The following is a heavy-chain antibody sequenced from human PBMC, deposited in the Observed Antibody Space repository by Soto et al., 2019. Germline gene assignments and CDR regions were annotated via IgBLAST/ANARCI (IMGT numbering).Heavy chain of an antibody. V-gene: IGHV4-59*01. CDR2: IYYSGST. Sequence: SETLSLTCTVSGGSISSYYWSWLRQPPGKGLEWIGYIYYSGSTNYNPSLKSRVTISVDTSKNQFSLKLSSVTAADTAVYYCASGYYYESSGYLDYWGQGTLVTVSS. CDR3: ASGYYYESSGYLDY. D-gene: IGHD3-22*01. CDR1: GGSISSYY. J-gene: IGHJ4*02.